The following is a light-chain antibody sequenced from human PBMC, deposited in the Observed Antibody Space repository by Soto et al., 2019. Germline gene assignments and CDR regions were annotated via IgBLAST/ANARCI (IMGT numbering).Light chain of an antibody. CDR3: QQYNNWPET. CDR2: GAS. V-gene: IGKV3-15*01. CDR1: QSVSSS. J-gene: IGKJ1*01. Sequence: IVMKQSPVTLSVSTGKTATLPCRASQSVSSSLAWYQQKPGQAPRLLIYGASTRATGIPARFSGSGSGTEFTLTISSLQSEDFAVYYCQQYNNWPETFGQVTKVDIK.